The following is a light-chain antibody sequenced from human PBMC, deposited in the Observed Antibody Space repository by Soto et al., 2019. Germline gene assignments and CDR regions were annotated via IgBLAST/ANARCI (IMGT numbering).Light chain of an antibody. CDR3: QQRSNWPST. CDR2: DAS. V-gene: IGKV3-11*01. J-gene: IGKJ5*01. CDR1: QSLSVS. Sequence: EIVLTQSPGTLSLSPGDRATLSCRASQSLSVSYIAWYQQKPGQAPRLLIYDASNRATGIPARFSGSGSGTDFTLTINNLEPEDFAVYYCQQRSNWPSTFGQGTRLEIK.